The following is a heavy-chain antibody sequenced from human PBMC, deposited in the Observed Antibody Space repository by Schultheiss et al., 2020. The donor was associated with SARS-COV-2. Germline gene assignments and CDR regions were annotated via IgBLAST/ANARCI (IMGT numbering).Heavy chain of an antibody. V-gene: IGHV3-21*05. CDR3: ARDAARYCSSTSCYLYYFDY. J-gene: IGHJ4*02. Sequence: GGSLRLSCAASGFTFSSYAMSWVRQAPGKGLEWVSYISSSSYIYYADSVKGRFTISRDNAKNSLYLQMNSLRAEDTAVYYCARDAARYCSSTSCYLYYFDYGGQGTLVTVSS. CDR2: ISSSSYI. CDR1: GFTFSSYA. D-gene: IGHD2-2*01.